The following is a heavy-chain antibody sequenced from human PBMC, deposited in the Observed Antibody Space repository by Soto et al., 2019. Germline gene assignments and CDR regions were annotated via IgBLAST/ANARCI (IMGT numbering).Heavy chain of an antibody. CDR1: GFKFNNYA. V-gene: IGHV3-23*01. CDR2: ISATGGGT. CDR3: AKDRRAGGNSAFYFDF. D-gene: IGHD3-16*01. Sequence: GCSLRLSCAACGFKFNNYAMSWVRQAPGKGLEWVSLISATGGGTYYADSVKGRFTISRDNSHNTLYLQVHSLTAEDTAVYYCAKDRRAGGNSAFYFDFWGQGAQVTVSS. J-gene: IGHJ4*02.